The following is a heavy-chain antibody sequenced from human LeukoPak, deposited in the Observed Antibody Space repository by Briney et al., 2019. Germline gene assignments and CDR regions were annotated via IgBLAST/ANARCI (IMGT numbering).Heavy chain of an antibody. V-gene: IGHV3-23*01. D-gene: IGHD3-10*01. J-gene: IGHJ5*02. Sequence: PGGSLRLSCAASGFTFSSYALSWVRQTPGKRLEWVSAISGSGGNTYYADSVKGRFTISRDNSKNTLYLQMNSLRAEDTAVYYCARELWFANAPGSWLDPWGQGTLVTVSS. CDR3: ARELWFANAPGSWLDP. CDR2: ISGSGGNT. CDR1: GFTFSSYA.